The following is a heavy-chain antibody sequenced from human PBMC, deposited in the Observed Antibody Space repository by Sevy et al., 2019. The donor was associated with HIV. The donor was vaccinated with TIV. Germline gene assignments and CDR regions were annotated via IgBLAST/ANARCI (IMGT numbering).Heavy chain of an antibody. CDR3: ARSPWAPGWYTSFFAY. CDR1: GDSITSDY. J-gene: IGHJ4*02. D-gene: IGHD6-19*01. CDR2: THASEPT. Sequence: SETLSLTCTVSGDSITSDYWNWIRQPAGMGLEWIGRTHASEPTDYNPSLKSRVSMSVDTSKKQVSLKLTSVTAPDTAVYYCARSPWAPGWYTSFFAYWGQGILVTVSS. V-gene: IGHV4-4*07.